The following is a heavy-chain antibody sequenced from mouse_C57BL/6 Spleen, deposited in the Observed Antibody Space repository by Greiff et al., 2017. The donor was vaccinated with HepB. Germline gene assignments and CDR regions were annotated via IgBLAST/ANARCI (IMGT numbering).Heavy chain of an antibody. CDR2: IHPNSGST. J-gene: IGHJ4*01. CDR3: ARGAYYSNYDAMDY. D-gene: IGHD2-5*01. CDR1: GYTFTSYW. Sequence: VQLQQPGAELVKPGASVKLSCKASGYTFTSYWMHWVKQRPGQGLEWIGMIHPNSGSTNYKEKFKSKATLTVDKSSSTAYMQLSSLTSEDSAVYYCARGAYYSNYDAMDYWGQGTSVTVSS. V-gene: IGHV1-64*01.